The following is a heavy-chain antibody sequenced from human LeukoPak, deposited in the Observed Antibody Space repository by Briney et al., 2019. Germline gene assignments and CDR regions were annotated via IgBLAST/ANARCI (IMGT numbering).Heavy chain of an antibody. CDR3: ARVFGSWYYFDY. D-gene: IGHD6-13*01. J-gene: IGHJ4*02. Sequence: WVRQHPGKGLEWIGYIYYSGSTYYKPSLKSRLTMSVDTSKNQFSLELNSVTAADTALYYCARVFGSWYYFDYWGQGTLVAVSS. CDR2: IYYSGST. V-gene: IGHV4-31*02.